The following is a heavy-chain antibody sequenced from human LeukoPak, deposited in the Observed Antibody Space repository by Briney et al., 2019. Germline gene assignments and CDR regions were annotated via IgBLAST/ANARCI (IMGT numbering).Heavy chain of an antibody. CDR3: ARAPGHYMDV. V-gene: IGHV1-18*01. CDR1: GYTFTSYD. Sequence: GASVKVSCKASGYTFTSYDISWVRQAPGQGLEWMGWIRAYNGNTNYAQKLQGRVTMTTDTFTSTAYMELRGLKSDDTAVYYCARAPGHYMDVWGKGTTVTVSS. J-gene: IGHJ6*03. CDR2: IRAYNGNT.